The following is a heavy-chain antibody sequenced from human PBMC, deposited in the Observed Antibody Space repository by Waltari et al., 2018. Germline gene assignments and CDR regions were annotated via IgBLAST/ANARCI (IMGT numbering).Heavy chain of an antibody. Sequence: EVQLLESGGGLVQPGGALRLSCAASGVTFSCYSVSWVRMSPGKGLEWVSAISGSGGSTYYADSVKGRFTISRDNSKNTLYLQMNSLRAEDTAVYYCANPDPMVTPEELFDYWGQGTLVTVSS. V-gene: IGHV3-23*01. CDR1: GVTFSCYS. CDR2: ISGSGGST. J-gene: IGHJ4*02. D-gene: IGHD4-17*01. CDR3: ANPDPMVTPEELFDY.